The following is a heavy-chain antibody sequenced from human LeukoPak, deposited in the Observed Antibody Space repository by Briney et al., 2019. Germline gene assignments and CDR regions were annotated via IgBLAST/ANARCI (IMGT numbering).Heavy chain of an antibody. Sequence: PGRSLRLSCAASGFTFSSYAMHWVRQAPGKGLEWVAVISYDGSNKYYADSVKGRFTISRDNAKNSLYLQMNSLRAEDTAVYYCAREVTMVRGVRFFDYWGQGTLVTVSS. CDR1: GFTFSSYA. CDR2: ISYDGSNK. V-gene: IGHV3-30-3*01. D-gene: IGHD3-10*01. J-gene: IGHJ4*02. CDR3: AREVTMVRGVRFFDY.